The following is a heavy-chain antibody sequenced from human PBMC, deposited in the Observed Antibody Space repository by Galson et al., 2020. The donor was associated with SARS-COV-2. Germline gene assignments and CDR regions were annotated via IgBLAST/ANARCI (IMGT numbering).Heavy chain of an antibody. D-gene: IGHD5-12*01. CDR2: ISYDGSNT. CDR3: ARGDGYNPTYYYYYGMDV. J-gene: IGHJ6*02. V-gene: IGHV3-30-3*01. CDR1: GFTFSSYA. Sequence: TGGSLRLSCAASGFTFSSYAMHWVRQAPGKGLEWVAVISYDGSNTYYADSVKGRLTISRDNSKNTLYLRMNSLRAEDTAVYYCARGDGYNPTYYYYYGMDVWGQGTTVTVSS.